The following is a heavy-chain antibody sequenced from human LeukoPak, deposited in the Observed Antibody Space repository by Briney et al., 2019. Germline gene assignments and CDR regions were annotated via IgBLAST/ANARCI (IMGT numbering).Heavy chain of an antibody. J-gene: IGHJ4*02. D-gene: IGHD3-22*01. V-gene: IGHV3-23*01. Sequence: PGGSLRLSYAASGFTFSSYGMSWVRQAPGKGLEWVSAISGSGGSTYYADSVKGRFTISRDNSKNTLYLQMNSLRAEDTAVYYCAKDLRGGYYDSSGCYWGQGTLVTVSS. CDR3: AKDLRGGYYDSSGCY. CDR1: GFTFSSYG. CDR2: ISGSGGST.